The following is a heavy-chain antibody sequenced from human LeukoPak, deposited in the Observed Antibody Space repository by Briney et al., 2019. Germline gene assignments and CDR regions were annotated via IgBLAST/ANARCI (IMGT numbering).Heavy chain of an antibody. V-gene: IGHV4-59*12. Sequence: SETLSLTCTVSGSSISPYFWNWIRQPPGKGLEWLGYVYYSGSTNYNPSLKSRVTISVDTSKNQFSLKLSSVTAADTAVYYCAHRSLMATIRGWFDPWGQGTLVTVSS. CDR2: VYYSGST. D-gene: IGHD5-24*01. CDR3: AHRSLMATIRGWFDP. J-gene: IGHJ5*02. CDR1: GSSISPYF.